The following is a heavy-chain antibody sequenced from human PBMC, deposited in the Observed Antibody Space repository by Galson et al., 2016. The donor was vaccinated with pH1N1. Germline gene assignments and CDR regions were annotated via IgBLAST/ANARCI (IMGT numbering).Heavy chain of an antibody. D-gene: IGHD1-1*01. CDR3: ARQNEGALDV. Sequence: QSGAEVKKPGESLKISCQDSGYSFSSYWVAWVRQMPGKGLEWMAIMYPDDSDIKYSPSFEGQVSFSVDKSITTADLQWRSLKASDTAIYYCARQNEGALDVWGQGTTVTVSS. J-gene: IGHJ6*02. CDR2: MYPDDSDI. V-gene: IGHV5-51*01. CDR1: GYSFSSYW.